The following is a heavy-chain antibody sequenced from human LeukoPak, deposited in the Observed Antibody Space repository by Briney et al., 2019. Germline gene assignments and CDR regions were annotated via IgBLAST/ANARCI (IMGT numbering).Heavy chain of an antibody. D-gene: IGHD6-13*01. CDR1: GYTFIGYF. J-gene: IGHJ5*02. V-gene: IGHV1-2*06. Sequence: AASVKVSCKASGYTFIGYFMNWVRQAPGQGLEWMGRINPNSGGTNYAQKFQGRVTMTRDTSISTAYMELTRLRSDDTAVYYCAKDSLGSSSKNWFDPWGQGTLVTVSS. CDR3: AKDSLGSSSKNWFDP. CDR2: INPNSGGT.